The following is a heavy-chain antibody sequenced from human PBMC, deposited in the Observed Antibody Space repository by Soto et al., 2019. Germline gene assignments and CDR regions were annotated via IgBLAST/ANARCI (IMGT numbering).Heavy chain of an antibody. CDR3: ARTVDSSGLYHYGMDA. J-gene: IGHJ6*02. Sequence: QDQLVQSGAEVKKPGSSVKVSCKASAGTFRSYAISWVRQAPGQGLEWMGGIIPMFGTANYAQKFQGRVTITADESTSTAYMELSSLGSEDTAVYYCARTVDSSGLYHYGMDAWGQGTTVTVSS. D-gene: IGHD5-18*01. CDR2: IIPMFGTA. CDR1: AGTFRSYA. V-gene: IGHV1-69*12.